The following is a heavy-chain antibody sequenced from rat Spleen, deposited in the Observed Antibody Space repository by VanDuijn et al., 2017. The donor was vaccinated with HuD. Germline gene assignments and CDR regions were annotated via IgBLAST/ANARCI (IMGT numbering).Heavy chain of an antibody. CDR1: GFTFNNYW. D-gene: IGHD1-2*01. CDR2: ITNTGGST. J-gene: IGHJ2*01. Sequence: EVQLVESGGGLVQPGRSLKLSCVASGFTFNNYWMTWIRQAPGKGLEWVASITNTGGSTYYPDSVKGRFTISRDNAKSTLYLQMNSLRSEDTATYYCTRDHELAASFDYWGQGVMVTVSS. V-gene: IGHV5-31*01. CDR3: TRDHELAASFDY.